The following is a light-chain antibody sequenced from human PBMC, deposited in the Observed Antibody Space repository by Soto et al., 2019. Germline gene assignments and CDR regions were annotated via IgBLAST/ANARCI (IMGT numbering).Light chain of an antibody. J-gene: IGKJ1*01. V-gene: IGKV1-5*01. CDR3: QQYTNYPWT. CDR2: DVS. Sequence: DIEMTQSPPTTSASVGDRVTITCRASQSISSWLAWYQQRPGKAPNLLIYDVSSLESGVPSRFSGSGSGTEFTLTISSLQPDDFATYYCQQYTNYPWTVGQVTKV. CDR1: QSISSW.